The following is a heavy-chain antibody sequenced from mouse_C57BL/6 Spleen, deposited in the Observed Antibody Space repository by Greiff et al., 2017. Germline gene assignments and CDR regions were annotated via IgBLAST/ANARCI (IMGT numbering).Heavy chain of an antibody. V-gene: IGHV1-59*01. J-gene: IGHJ4*01. D-gene: IGHD3-2*02. CDR2: IDPSDSYT. CDR3: ARELRLKYAMYD. Sequence: QVQLQQSGAELVRPGPSVKLSCKASGYTFTSYWMHWVKQRPGQGLEWIGVIDPSDSYTNYNQKFNGKATLTVDTSSSTAYMQLSSLTSEDSAVYYCARELRLKYAMYDWGQGTSVTVSS. CDR1: GYTFTSYW.